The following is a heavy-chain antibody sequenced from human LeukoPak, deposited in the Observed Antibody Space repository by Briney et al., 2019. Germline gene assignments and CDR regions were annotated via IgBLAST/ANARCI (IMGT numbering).Heavy chain of an antibody. CDR3: ARVPDFIARPCDS. Sequence: SETLSLTCAVYGGSFSGNYWNLIRQTPGRGLEWNGASSPTGDITGYNPSLKGRATISVDSSKNQFSLKLTSVTAADTGVYYCARVPDFIARPCDSWGPGTLVTVSS. CDR2: SSPTGDIT. D-gene: IGHD2-21*01. CDR1: GGSFSGNY. J-gene: IGHJ4*02. V-gene: IGHV4-34*01.